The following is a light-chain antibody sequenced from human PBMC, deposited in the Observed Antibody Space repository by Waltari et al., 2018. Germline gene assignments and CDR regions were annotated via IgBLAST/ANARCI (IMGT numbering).Light chain of an antibody. J-gene: IGLJ1*01. V-gene: IGLV2-14*01. Sequence: QSALTQPASVSGSPGQSITISCTGTSSDVGGYNYVSWYQQHPRKAPKLMIYQVSNRPSGVSNRFSGPKSGNTASLTLSGLQAEDEADYYCSSYTSSSTLFGTGTKVTV. CDR1: SSDVGGYNY. CDR3: SSYTSSSTL. CDR2: QVS.